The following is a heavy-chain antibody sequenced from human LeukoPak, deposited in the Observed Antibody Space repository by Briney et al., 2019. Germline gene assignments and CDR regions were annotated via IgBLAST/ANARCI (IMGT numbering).Heavy chain of an antibody. V-gene: IGHV3-15*01. CDR1: GFTFSNAW. D-gene: IGHD2/OR15-2a*01. J-gene: IGHJ4*02. CDR2: IKSKTHGATT. Sequence: GGSLRLPCAASGFTFSNAWMSWVRQAPGKGLEWVGRIKSKTHGATTDYAAPVKGRFTISRDDSKDMLYLQMDTLKTEHTAVYFCYVFNVGCNFYWGQGTLVTVFS. CDR3: YVFNVGCNFY.